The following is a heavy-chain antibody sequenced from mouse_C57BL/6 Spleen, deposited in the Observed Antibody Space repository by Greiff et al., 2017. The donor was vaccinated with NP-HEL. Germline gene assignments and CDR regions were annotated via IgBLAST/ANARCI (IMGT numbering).Heavy chain of an antibody. CDR1: GYTFTDYE. D-gene: IGHD1-1*01. V-gene: IGHV1-15*01. CDR3: TRSNYYGSSYLRLYYFDY. J-gene: IGHJ2*01. CDR2: IDPETGGT. Sequence: VQLQQSGAELVRPGASVTLSCKASGYTFTDYEMHWVKQTPVHGLEWIGAIDPETGGTAYNQKFKGKAILTADKSSSTAYMELRSLTSEDSAVYYCTRSNYYGSSYLRLYYFDYWGQGTTLTVSS.